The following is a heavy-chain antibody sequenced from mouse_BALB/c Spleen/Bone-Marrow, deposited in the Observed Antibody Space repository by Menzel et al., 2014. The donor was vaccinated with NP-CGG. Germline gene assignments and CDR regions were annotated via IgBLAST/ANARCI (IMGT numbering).Heavy chain of an antibody. J-gene: IGHJ3*01. V-gene: IGHV4-1*02. Sequence: EVKLVESGGGLVQPGGSLKLSCAASGFDFRRYWMSWVRQAPGKGLEWIGEINPNSRTINYTPSLKDKVIISRDNAKNTLYLQMRRVRSADIALYYCARLGDRGWFAYWGQGSLLTVSA. D-gene: IGHD3-3*01. CDR1: GFDFRRYW. CDR3: ARLGDRGWFAY. CDR2: INPNSRTI.